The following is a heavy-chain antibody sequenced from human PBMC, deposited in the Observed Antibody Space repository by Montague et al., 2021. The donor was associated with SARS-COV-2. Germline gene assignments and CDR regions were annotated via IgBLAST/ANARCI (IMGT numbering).Heavy chain of an antibody. CDR1: GGSFSGYY. J-gene: IGHJ4*02. V-gene: IGHV4-34*01. CDR3: ARDRYSSSWYGQKYYFDY. D-gene: IGHD6-13*01. CDR2: INHSGST. Sequence: ESLSLTCAVYGGSFSGYYWSWIRQPPGKGLEWIGEINHSGSTNYNPSLKSRVTISVDTSKNQFSLKLSSVTAADTAVYYCARDRYSSSWYGQKYYFDYWGQGTLVTVSS.